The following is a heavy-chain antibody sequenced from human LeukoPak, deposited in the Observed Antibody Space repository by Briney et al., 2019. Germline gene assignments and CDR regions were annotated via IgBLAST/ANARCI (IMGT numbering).Heavy chain of an antibody. J-gene: IGHJ3*02. CDR2: INPKSGGA. CDR1: GYTFTAYY. CDR3: AREAFTTVTSATDAFDI. D-gene: IGHD4-17*01. V-gene: IGHV1-2*02. Sequence: VASVKVTCKASGYTFTAYYIHWVRQAPGQGREWMGWINPKSGGANSAQRFQGRVTMTRDTSVSTTYMELSRLRSDDTAVYYCAREAFTTVTSATDAFDIWGQGTMVTVSS.